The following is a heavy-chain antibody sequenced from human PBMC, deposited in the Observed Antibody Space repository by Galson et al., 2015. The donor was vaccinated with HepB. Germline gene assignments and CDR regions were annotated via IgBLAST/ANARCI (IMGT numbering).Heavy chain of an antibody. CDR3: ARAMSYYDSSGAFVY. Sequence: SVKVSCKASGGTFSSYAISWVRQAPGQGLEWMGRIIPILGIANYAQKFQGRVTITADKSTSTAYMELSSLRSEDTAVYYCARAMSYYDSSGAFVYWGQGTLVTVSS. V-gene: IGHV1-69*04. D-gene: IGHD3-22*01. CDR2: IIPILGIA. J-gene: IGHJ4*02. CDR1: GGTFSSYA.